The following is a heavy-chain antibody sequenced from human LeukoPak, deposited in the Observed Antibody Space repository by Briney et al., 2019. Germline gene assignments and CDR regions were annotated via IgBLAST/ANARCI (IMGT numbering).Heavy chain of an antibody. D-gene: IGHD1-26*01. J-gene: IGHJ4*02. V-gene: IGHV3-23*01. CDR1: GFTFTSYS. CDR2: TSDRGDYT. CDR3: AKKAQYNGNYPLDY. Sequence: GGSLRLSCAASGFTFTSYSMSWVRQAPGKGLEWVSGTSDRGDYTYYADSVKGRFTISRDNSKNTLYLQMSSLRAEDTALYFCAKKAQYNGNYPLDYWGQGTLVTVSS.